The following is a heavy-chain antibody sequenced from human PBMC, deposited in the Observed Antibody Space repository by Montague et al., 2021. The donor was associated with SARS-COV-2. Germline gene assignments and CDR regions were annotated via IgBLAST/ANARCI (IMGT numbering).Heavy chain of an antibody. CDR2: INHSGYT. V-gene: IGHV4-34*01. D-gene: IGHD5-12*01. CDR1: GASSSNYY. CDR3: ASAPRYSFGFWAY. J-gene: IGHJ4*02. Sequence: SETLSLTCVVYGASSSNYYWSWIRQSPGKGLEWVGEINHSGYTDYNPSLESRLTISLDSSKEQFSLKMTSVTAADTAIYYCASAPRYSFGFWAYWGQGTLVSVSS.